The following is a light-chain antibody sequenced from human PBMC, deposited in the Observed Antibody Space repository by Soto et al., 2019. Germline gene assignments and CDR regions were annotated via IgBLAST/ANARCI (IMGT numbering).Light chain of an antibody. Sequence: DIQMTQSPSSLSASVGDRVTITCRASQDISNYLAWFQQKPGKVPKLLIYAASTLHSGVPSRFSGSGSGTDFTLTISSLQPEDVATYYCQKYNGAPHTFGQGTKLEIQ. V-gene: IGKV1-27*01. CDR1: QDISNY. J-gene: IGKJ2*01. CDR2: AAS. CDR3: QKYNGAPHT.